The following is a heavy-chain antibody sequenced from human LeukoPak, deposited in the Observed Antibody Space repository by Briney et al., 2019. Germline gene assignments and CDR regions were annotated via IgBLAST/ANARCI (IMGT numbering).Heavy chain of an antibody. CDR2: IYYSGST. CDR3: ARQGANYDILTGYSARDAFDI. J-gene: IGHJ3*02. CDR1: GGSTSSSSYY. V-gene: IGHV4-39*01. Sequence: SETLSLTCTVSGGSTSSSSYYWGWIRQPPGKGLEWIGSIYYSGSTYYNPSLKSRVTISVDTSKNQFSLKLSPVTAADTAVYYCARQGANYDILTGYSARDAFDIWGQGTMVTVSS. D-gene: IGHD3-9*01.